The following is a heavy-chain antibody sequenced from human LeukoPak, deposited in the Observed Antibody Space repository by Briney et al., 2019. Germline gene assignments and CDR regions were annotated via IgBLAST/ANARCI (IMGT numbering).Heavy chain of an antibody. V-gene: IGHV3-21*01. J-gene: IGHJ3*02. Sequence: GGSLRLSCAASGYTFSHYSVNWVRKAPGKGLEWVSSISSTSDYIYYADSVKGRFTISRDNTKSSLYLQMNSLRAEDTAVYYCVSGNDPDSTWENYRLDAFDIWGQGTTVIVSS. CDR2: ISSTSDYI. CDR1: GYTFSHYS. CDR3: VSGNDPDSTWENYRLDAFDI. D-gene: IGHD3-16*02.